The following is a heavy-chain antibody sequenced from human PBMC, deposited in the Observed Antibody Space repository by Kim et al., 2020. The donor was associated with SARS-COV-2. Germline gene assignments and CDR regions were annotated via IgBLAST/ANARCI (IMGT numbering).Heavy chain of an antibody. V-gene: IGHV3-23*01. J-gene: IGHJ4*02. CDR2: ISGSGGST. CDR3: ATSSGWYLEEYYFDY. D-gene: IGHD6-19*01. CDR1: GFTFSSYA. Sequence: GGSLRLSCAASGFTFSSYAMSWVRQAPGKGLEWVSAISGSGGSTYYADSVKGRFTISRDNSKNTLYLQMNSLRAEDTAVYYCATSSGWYLEEYYFDYWGQGTLVTVSS.